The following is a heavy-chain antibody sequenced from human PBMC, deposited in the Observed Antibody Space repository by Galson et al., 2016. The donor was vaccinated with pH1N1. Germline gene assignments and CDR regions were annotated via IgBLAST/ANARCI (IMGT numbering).Heavy chain of an antibody. V-gene: IGHV4-34*01. CDR2: VNPSGST. J-gene: IGHJ4*02. D-gene: IGHD3-10*01. CDR1: GGSFSDHY. Sequence: SETLSLTCTVYGGSFSDHYWSWIRQPPGKGLEWVGDVNPSGSTIYNPSLNSRVIISADTSRNQFSLKLTSVTAADTAVYFCARVDFGGKLGDWGQGTQVTVSS. CDR3: ARVDFGGKLGD.